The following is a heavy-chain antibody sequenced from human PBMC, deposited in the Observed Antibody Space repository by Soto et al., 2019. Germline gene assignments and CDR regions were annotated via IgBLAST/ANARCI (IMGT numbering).Heavy chain of an antibody. D-gene: IGHD2-21*02. J-gene: IGHJ4*02. V-gene: IGHV5-10-1*01. CDR1: GYDITTYW. Sequence: GESLKISCKGSGYDITTYWISWVRQMPGRGLEWMGRIDPSDSYINYSPSFQGHVTFSADRSTNTAYLQWNSLKASDTAIVYCAGHTYGDSGWLGRWGQGNLVTVSS. CDR2: IDPSDSYI. CDR3: AGHTYGDSGWLGR.